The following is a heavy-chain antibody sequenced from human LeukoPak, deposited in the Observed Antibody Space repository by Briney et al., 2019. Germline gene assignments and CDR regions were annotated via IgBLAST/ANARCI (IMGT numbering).Heavy chain of an antibody. D-gene: IGHD1-26*01. V-gene: IGHV3-21*01. CDR3: ARASGSYPKFDY. CDR1: GFTFSSYS. J-gene: IGHJ4*02. Sequence: PGGSLRLSCAASGFTFSSYSMNWVRQAPGKGLEWVSSISSSSSYIYYADSVKGRFTISRDNAKNSLYLQMSSLRAEDTAAYYCARASGSYPKFDYWGQGTLVTVSS. CDR2: ISSSSSYI.